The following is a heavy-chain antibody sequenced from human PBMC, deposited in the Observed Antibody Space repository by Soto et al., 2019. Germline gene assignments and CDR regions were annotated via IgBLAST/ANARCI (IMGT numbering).Heavy chain of an antibody. J-gene: IGHJ4*02. CDR2: ISYDGSNK. Sequence: GGSLRLSCAASGFTFSSYAMHWVRQAPGKGLEWVAVISYDGSNKYYADSVKGRFTISRDNSKNTLYLQMNSLRAEDTAVYYCARDGPLLGMDGTVSYYFDYWGQGTLVTVSS. V-gene: IGHV3-30*04. CDR3: ARDGPLLGMDGTVSYYFDY. CDR1: GFTFSSYA. D-gene: IGHD7-27*01.